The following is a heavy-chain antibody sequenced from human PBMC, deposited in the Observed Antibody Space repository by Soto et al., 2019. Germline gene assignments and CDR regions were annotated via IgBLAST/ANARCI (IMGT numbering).Heavy chain of an antibody. V-gene: IGHV4-59*08. Sequence: SETLSLTCTVSGGSISSYYWSWIRQPPGKGLEWIGYIYYSGSTNYNPSLKSRVTISVDTSKNQFSLKLSSVTAADTAVYYCARLWGWSVDLWGQGTLVTVSS. CDR2: IYYSGST. CDR3: ARLWGWSVDL. D-gene: IGHD3-16*01. CDR1: GGSISSYY. J-gene: IGHJ5*02.